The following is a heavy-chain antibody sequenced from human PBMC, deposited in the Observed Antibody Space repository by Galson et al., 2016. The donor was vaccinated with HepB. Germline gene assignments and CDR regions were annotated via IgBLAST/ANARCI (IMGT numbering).Heavy chain of an antibody. CDR1: GYTFKTYA. Sequence: SVKVSCKASGYTFKTYAITWVRQAPGQGLEWMGVIIPIFETVSYAQKFQGRVTITADESTYTAYMELSRLRSEDTAVYYLARGLTAYGMDVWGQGSTVTVSS. CDR3: ARGLTAYGMDV. CDR2: IIPIFETV. J-gene: IGHJ6*02. V-gene: IGHV1-69*13. D-gene: IGHD3-16*01.